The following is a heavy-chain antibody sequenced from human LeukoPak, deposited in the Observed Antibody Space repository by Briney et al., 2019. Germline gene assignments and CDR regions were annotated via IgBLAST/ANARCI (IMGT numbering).Heavy chain of an antibody. J-gene: IGHJ4*02. CDR2: VYTSGSI. Sequence: SETLSLTCSVSGGSISSYWWNWIRQPAGKGLEWIGRVYTSGSITYNPSLRSRVTMSVDTSKNQLSLKLSSVTAADTAVYYCARHVKGSYYGSGSYYFDYWGQGTLVTVSS. CDR3: ARHVKGSYYGSGSYYFDY. V-gene: IGHV4-4*07. D-gene: IGHD3-10*01. CDR1: GGSISSYW.